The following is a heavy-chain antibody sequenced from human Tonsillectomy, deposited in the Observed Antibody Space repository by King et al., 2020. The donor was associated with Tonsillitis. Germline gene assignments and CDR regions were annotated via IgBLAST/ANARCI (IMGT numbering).Heavy chain of an antibody. Sequence: VQLQESGPGLVKPSETLSLTCTVSGGSISSYYWSWIRQPPGKGLEWIGYIYYSGSTNYNPSLKGRVTISVDTSKNQFSLKLRSVTAADTAVYYCAREEGYYDSSGSDAFDIWGQGTMVTVSS. J-gene: IGHJ3*02. CDR2: IYYSGST. CDR1: GGSISSYY. D-gene: IGHD3-22*01. V-gene: IGHV4-59*01. CDR3: AREEGYYDSSGSDAFDI.